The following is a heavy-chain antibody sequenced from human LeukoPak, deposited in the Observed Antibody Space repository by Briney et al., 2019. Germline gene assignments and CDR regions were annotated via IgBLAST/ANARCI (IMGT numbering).Heavy chain of an antibody. CDR2: IYSGGST. V-gene: IGHV3-53*01. Sequence: ETLSLTCGVYGGSLNGYYMSWVRQAPGKGLEWVSIIYSGGSTSYADSVRGRFTISRDDSKNTLYLQMNSLRAEDTAVYYCARARIAAAAYYFDYWGQGTLVTVSS. D-gene: IGHD6-13*01. CDR3: ARARIAAAAYYFDY. J-gene: IGHJ4*02. CDR1: GGSLNGYY.